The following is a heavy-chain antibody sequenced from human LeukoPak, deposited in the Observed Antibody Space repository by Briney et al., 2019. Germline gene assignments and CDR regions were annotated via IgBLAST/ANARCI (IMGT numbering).Heavy chain of an antibody. J-gene: IGHJ4*02. CDR3: ARLTLQYLADY. D-gene: IGHD5-24*01. Sequence: GESLKISCKGSGYRFTNYWIGWVRQMPGKGLEWMAIIYPSDSDTIYNPSFQGQVTISADKSINSAYLQWSSLRASDTAIYYCARLTLQYLADYWGQGTLVTVSS. CDR2: IYPSDSDT. CDR1: GYRFTNYW. V-gene: IGHV5-51*01.